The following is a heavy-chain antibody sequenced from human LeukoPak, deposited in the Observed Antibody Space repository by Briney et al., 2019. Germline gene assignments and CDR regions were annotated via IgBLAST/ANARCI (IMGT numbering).Heavy chain of an antibody. D-gene: IGHD5-24*01. J-gene: IGHJ5*02. Sequence: GASVKVSCNASGGTFSIYAISGVRQAPGQGLEWMGGIIPIFGTANYAQKFQGRVTITADESTSTAYMELSSLRSEGTAVYYCASSQGCLQVRVFYTCGEGTLVTVSS. CDR3: ASSQGCLQVRVFYT. CDR2: IIPIFGTA. CDR1: GGTFSIYA. V-gene: IGHV1-69*01.